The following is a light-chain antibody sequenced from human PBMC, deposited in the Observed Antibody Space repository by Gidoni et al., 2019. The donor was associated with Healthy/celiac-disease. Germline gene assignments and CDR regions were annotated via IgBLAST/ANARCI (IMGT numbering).Light chain of an antibody. Sequence: QSVLTQPPSVSGAPGQRVTISGTGSSSNIGAGYDVHWYQQLPGTAPKRLIYGNSNRPSGVPDRFSGSKSGTSASLAITGLQAEDDADYYCQSYDSSLSGVVFGGGTKLTVL. CDR1: SSNIGAGYD. V-gene: IGLV1-40*01. CDR3: QSYDSSLSGVV. CDR2: GNS. J-gene: IGLJ2*01.